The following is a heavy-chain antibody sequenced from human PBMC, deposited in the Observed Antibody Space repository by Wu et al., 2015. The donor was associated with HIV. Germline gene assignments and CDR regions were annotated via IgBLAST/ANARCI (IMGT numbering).Heavy chain of an antibody. CDR1: ANTFINYY. Sequence: QVQLVQSGAEVKKPGASVRVSCKASANTFINYYIHWVRQAPGQGLEWMGIIDPSGGRTTYAQKFQGRVTMTRDTSTNTVYMELSSLRSEDTAVYYCARGRLIAAAGEAFDIWGQGTMVTVSS. D-gene: IGHD6-13*01. CDR3: ARGRLIAAAGEAFDI. CDR2: IDPSGGRT. J-gene: IGHJ3*02. V-gene: IGHV1-46*01.